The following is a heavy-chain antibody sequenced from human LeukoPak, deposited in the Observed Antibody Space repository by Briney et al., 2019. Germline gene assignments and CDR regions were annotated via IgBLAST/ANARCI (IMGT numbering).Heavy chain of an antibody. CDR2: MNPSGST. V-gene: IGHV4-34*01. D-gene: IGHD3-22*01. J-gene: IGHJ6*03. Sequence: SETLSLTCAVYGGSFSGYYWTWIRQTPEKGLEWIGEMNPSGSTNYNPSLKSRVTISVDTSKNQFSLELSSVTAADTAVYYCARGRQDVTMIVVVMTAVSYYLDVGAKGPRSPSP. CDR1: GGSFSGYY. CDR3: ARGRQDVTMIVVVMTAVSYYLDV.